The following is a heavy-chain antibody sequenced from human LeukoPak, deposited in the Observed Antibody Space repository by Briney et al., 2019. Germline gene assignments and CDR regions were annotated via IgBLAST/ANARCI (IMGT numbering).Heavy chain of an antibody. V-gene: IGHV1-46*01. CDR1: GYTFTSYY. J-gene: IGHJ4*02. CDR2: INPSGGST. D-gene: IGHD3-9*01. Sequence: EASVKVSCKASGYTFTSYYMHWVRQAPGQGLEWMGIINPSGGSTSYAQKFQGRVTMTRDTSTSTVYMELSSLRSEDTAVYYCARDSWGLLRYPLYFDYWGQGTLVTVSS. CDR3: ARDSWGLLRYPLYFDY.